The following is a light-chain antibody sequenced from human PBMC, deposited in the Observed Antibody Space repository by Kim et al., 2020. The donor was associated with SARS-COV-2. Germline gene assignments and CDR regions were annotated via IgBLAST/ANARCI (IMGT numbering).Light chain of an antibody. CDR2: GAS. V-gene: IGKV1-9*01. CDR3: QQFNSYPR. J-gene: IGKJ4*02. CDR1: QDISSY. Sequence: AASVGDRVTITCRASQDISSYLAWYQQKSGKAPTLLIYGASKLASGVPSRFSGSGSGTDFTLTISSLQPEDFATYYCQQFNSYPRFGGGTRVDIK.